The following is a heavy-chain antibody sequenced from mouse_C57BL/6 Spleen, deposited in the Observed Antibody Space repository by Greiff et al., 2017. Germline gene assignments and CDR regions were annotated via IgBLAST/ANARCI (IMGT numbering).Heavy chain of an antibody. CDR1: GYAFSSSW. D-gene: IGHD2-3*01. V-gene: IGHV1-82*01. J-gene: IGHJ2*01. Sequence: QVQLNESGPELVKPGASVKISCKASGYAFSSSWMNWVKQRPGKGLEWIGRIYPGDGDTNYNGKFKGKATLTADKSSSTAYMQLSSLTSEDSAVYFCARSYDGYYPDYWGQGTTLTVSS. CDR2: IYPGDGDT. CDR3: ARSYDGYYPDY.